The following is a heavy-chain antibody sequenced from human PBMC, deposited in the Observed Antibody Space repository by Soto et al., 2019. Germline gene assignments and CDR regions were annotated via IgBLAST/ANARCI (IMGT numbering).Heavy chain of an antibody. V-gene: IGHV5-51*01. J-gene: IGHJ4*02. CDR2: IYPGDSDT. D-gene: IGHD1-26*01. Sequence: GESLKISCKGSGYSFASHWVAWVRQMPEKGLEWIGTIYPGDSDTKYSSAFRGHVTISADTSVSTAYLQWGSLGATDSAIYYCARYSGSYWHYLDFWGQGTLVTVSS. CDR3: ARYSGSYWHYLDF. CDR1: GYSFASHW.